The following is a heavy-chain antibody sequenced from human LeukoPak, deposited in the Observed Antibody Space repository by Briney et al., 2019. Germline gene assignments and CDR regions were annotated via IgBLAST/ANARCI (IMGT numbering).Heavy chain of an antibody. D-gene: IGHD3-22*01. V-gene: IGHV3-23*01. CDR2: ISGSGGST. Sequence: GGSLRLSCAASGFTFSSYAMSWVRQAPGKGLEWVSAISGSGGSTYYADSVKGRFTISRDNSKNTLYLQMNSLGAEDTAVYYCAKDVVRNYYDSSGYYLSDYWGQGTLVTVSS. J-gene: IGHJ4*02. CDR1: GFTFSSYA. CDR3: AKDVVRNYYDSSGYYLSDY.